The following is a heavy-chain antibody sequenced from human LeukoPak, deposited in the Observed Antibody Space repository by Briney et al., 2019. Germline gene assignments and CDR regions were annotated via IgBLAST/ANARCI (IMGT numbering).Heavy chain of an antibody. CDR3: ARGSTYYYGMDV. Sequence: GGSLRLSCAASGFTFSSYSMNWVCQAPGKGLEWVSSISSSSSYIYYADSVKGRFTISRDNAQNSLYLQMNSLRADDTAVYYCARGSTYYYGMDVWGKGTTVTVSS. CDR1: GFTFSSYS. V-gene: IGHV3-21*01. CDR2: ISSSSSYI. J-gene: IGHJ6*04. D-gene: IGHD5/OR15-5a*01.